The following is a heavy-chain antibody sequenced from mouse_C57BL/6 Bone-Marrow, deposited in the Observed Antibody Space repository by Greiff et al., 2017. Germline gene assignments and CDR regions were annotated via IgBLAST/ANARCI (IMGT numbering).Heavy chain of an antibody. CDR3: ASTGYYYGSSYYYAMDY. CDR2: INPNNGGT. V-gene: IGHV1-26*01. D-gene: IGHD1-1*01. CDR1: GYTFTDYY. J-gene: IGHJ4*01. Sequence: EVKLQQSGPELVKPGASVKISCKASGYTFTDYYMNWVKQSHGKSLEWIGDINPNNGGTSYNQKFKGKATLTVDKSSSTAYMELRSLTSEDSAVYYCASTGYYYGSSYYYAMDYWGQGTSVTVSS.